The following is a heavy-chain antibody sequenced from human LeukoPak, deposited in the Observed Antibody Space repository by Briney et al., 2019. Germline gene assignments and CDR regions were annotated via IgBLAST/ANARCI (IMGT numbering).Heavy chain of an antibody. CDR3: ARVRSIVVPASRRPYGMDV. Sequence: SETLSLTCAVDGGSFSGYYWSWVHQPPGRGLGWNGEIDHSESPNTNPSRKSRVTISENTSKTQFSLKLTAVTAADPVVYYCARVRSIVVPASRRPYGMDVWGQGTTVTVSS. CDR1: GGSFSGYY. D-gene: IGHD2-2*01. V-gene: IGHV4-34*01. CDR2: IDHSESP. J-gene: IGHJ6*02.